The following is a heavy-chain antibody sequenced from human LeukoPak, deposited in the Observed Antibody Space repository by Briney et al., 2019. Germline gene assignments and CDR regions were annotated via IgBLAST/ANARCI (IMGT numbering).Heavy chain of an antibody. CDR3: ARETGSYYFDY. CDR2: IYYSGNT. J-gene: IGHJ4*02. CDR1: GASISSYY. Sequence: PSETLSLTCTVAGASISSYYWSWIRQPPGKGLEWIGYIYYSGNTNYNPSLKSRVTISVDTSKNQFSLKLSSVTAADTAVYYCARETGSYYFDYWGQGTLVTVSS. V-gene: IGHV4-59*01.